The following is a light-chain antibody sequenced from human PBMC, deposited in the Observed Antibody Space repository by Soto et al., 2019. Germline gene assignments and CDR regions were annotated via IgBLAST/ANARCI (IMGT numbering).Light chain of an antibody. Sequence: EIVLTQSPATLSLSPGERATLSCRASQSVSSYLAWYQQKPGQAPRLLIYDASNRATGIPDRFSGSGSGADFTLTISSLEPEDFAVYYCQQYSSSPPDTFGQGTQLEIK. J-gene: IGKJ2*01. CDR1: QSVSSY. CDR3: QQYSSSPPDT. CDR2: DAS. V-gene: IGKV3-11*01.